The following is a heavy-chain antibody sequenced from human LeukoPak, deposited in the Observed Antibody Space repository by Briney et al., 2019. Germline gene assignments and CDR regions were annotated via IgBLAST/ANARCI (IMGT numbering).Heavy chain of an antibody. CDR3: AKDSVVVAGLVNYFDY. Sequence: GGSLRLSCAPSGFFFSSYAMSWVRQAPGKGLEWVSAMSSCDDGRYYAPSVRGRFTISRDTSRSTLDLQMDSLRAEDTAVYFCAKDSVVVAGLVNYFDYWGQGTLVTVSS. J-gene: IGHJ4*02. V-gene: IGHV3-23*01. D-gene: IGHD6-19*01. CDR2: MSSCDDGR. CDR1: GFFFSSYA.